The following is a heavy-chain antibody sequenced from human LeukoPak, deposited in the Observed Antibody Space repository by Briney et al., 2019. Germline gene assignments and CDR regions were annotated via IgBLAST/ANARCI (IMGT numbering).Heavy chain of an antibody. Sequence: SETLSLTCTVSGVSIKSYYWSWIRQPPGKGLEWIGYIYYSGSTAYNPSLKSRVTISVDTSKNQFSLRLSSVTAADTAVYYCASSPYYYYGMDVWGQGTTVTVSS. J-gene: IGHJ6*02. CDR3: ASSPYYYYGMDV. CDR2: IYYSGST. CDR1: GVSIKSYY. V-gene: IGHV4-59*08.